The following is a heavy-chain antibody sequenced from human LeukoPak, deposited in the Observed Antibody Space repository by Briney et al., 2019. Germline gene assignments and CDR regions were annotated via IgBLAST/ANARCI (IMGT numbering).Heavy chain of an antibody. J-gene: IGHJ4*02. CDR1: GFTFRTYA. CDR2: ISRDGDNE. CDR3: ATDKYCTPSDCLHGRFYFDN. Sequence: GGSLRLSCAASGFTFRTYAMHWVRQAPGKGLEWVALISRDGDNEYYADSVKGRFTISRDNSKNTLSLQVNTLRVEDTAVYYCATDKYCTPSDCLHGRFYFDNWGQGTLVTVSS. V-gene: IGHV3-30*01. D-gene: IGHD2-8*01.